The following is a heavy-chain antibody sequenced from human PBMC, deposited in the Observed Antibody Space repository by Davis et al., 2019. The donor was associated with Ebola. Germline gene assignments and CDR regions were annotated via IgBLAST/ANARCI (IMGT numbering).Heavy chain of an antibody. CDR2: ISWNSGSI. CDR3: ARATQSGYDLFYYYGMDV. CDR1: GFTFSSYA. V-gene: IGHV3-9*01. J-gene: IGHJ6*02. Sequence: SLKISCAASGFTFSSYAMSWVRQAPGKGLEWVSGISWNSGSIGYADSVKGRFTISRDNAKNSLYLQMNSLRAEDTAVYYCARATQSGYDLFYYYGMDVWGQGTTVTVSS. D-gene: IGHD5-12*01.